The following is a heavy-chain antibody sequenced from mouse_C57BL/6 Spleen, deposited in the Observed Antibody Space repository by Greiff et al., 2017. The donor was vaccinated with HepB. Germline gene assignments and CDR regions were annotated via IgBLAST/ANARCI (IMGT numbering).Heavy chain of an antibody. J-gene: IGHJ2*01. Sequence: VQLQQSGGGLVKPGGSLKLSCAASGFTFSDYGMHWVRQAPEKGLEWVAYISSGSSTIYYADTVKGRFTISRDNAKNTLFLQMTSLRSEDTAMYYCARDDGYLLDYWGQGTTLTVSS. CDR1: GFTFSDYG. V-gene: IGHV5-17*01. D-gene: IGHD2-3*01. CDR2: ISSGSSTI. CDR3: ARDDGYLLDY.